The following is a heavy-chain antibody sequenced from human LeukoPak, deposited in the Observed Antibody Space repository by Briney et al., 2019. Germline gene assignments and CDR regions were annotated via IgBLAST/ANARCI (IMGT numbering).Heavy chain of an antibody. V-gene: IGHV4-34*01. CDR2: INHSGST. CDR3: ARGGDIVVVPAAMLSAFDI. J-gene: IGHJ3*02. D-gene: IGHD2-2*01. CDR1: GGSFSGYY. Sequence: SETLSLTCAVYGGSFSGYYWSWIRQPPGKGLEWIGEINHSGSTNYNPSLKSRVTISVDTSKNQFSLKLSSVTAAHTAVYYCARGGDIVVVPAAMLSAFDIWGQGTMVTVSS.